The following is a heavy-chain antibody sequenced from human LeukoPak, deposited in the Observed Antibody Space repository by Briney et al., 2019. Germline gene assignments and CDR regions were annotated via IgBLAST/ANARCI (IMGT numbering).Heavy chain of an antibody. CDR3: ARGPARFYSYGSYYYYYMDV. J-gene: IGHJ6*03. V-gene: IGHV4-34*01. D-gene: IGHD5-18*01. CDR1: GGSFSGYY. CDR2: INHSGST. Sequence: PSETLSLTCAVYGGSFSGYYWSWIRHPPGKGLEWLGEINHSGSTNYNPSLQSRVTISVDTSQNPFSLKLSSVTAADTAVYYCARGPARFYSYGSYYYYYMDVWGKGTTVTASS.